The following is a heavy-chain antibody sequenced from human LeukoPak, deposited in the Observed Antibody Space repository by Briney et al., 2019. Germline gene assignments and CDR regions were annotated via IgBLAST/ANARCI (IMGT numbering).Heavy chain of an antibody. CDR3: ARDPEVPDYYSYMDV. CDR2: ISSGGAYT. J-gene: IGHJ6*03. Sequence: PGGSLRLTCTGSGFIFSSYGLFWVRQAPGKGLEWVSAISSGGAYTYYADSVKGRFTISRDNALNSVSLQMNGLRAEDTAIYYCARDPEVPDYYSYMDVWGKGTMVTVSS. CDR1: GFIFSSYG. V-gene: IGHV3-21*01.